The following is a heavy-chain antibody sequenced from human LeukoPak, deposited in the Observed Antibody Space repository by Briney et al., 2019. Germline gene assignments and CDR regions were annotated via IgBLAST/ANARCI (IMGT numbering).Heavy chain of an antibody. CDR1: GFTFSSYG. J-gene: IGHJ3*02. CDR2: ISYDGSNK. Sequence: PGSSLRLSCAASGFTFSSYGMHWVRQAPGKGLEWVAVISYDGSNKYYADSVKGRFNISRDNSKSTLYLQMNSLRAEDTAVYYCAKDLASSGWLGAFDIWGQGTMVTVSS. V-gene: IGHV3-30*18. CDR3: AKDLASSGWLGAFDI. D-gene: IGHD6-19*01.